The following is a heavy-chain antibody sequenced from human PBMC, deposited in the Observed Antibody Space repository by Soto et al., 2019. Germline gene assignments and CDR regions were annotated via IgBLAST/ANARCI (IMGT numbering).Heavy chain of an antibody. Sequence: NPSETLSLTCSVYGGSFSDYYWSWIRQPPGKGLEWIGEINHGGSTNYNPSLKSRVTISVHTSKNQFSLKLSSVTAADTAVYYCARARKGSGSDYYYHYGMDVWGKGTTVTVSS. V-gene: IGHV4-34*01. J-gene: IGHJ6*04. CDR1: GGSFSDYY. CDR3: ARARKGSGSDYYYHYGMDV. CDR2: INHGGST. D-gene: IGHD3-10*01.